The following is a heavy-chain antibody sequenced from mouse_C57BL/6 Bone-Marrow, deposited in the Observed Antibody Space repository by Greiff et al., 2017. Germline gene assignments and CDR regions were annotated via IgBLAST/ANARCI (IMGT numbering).Heavy chain of an antibody. J-gene: IGHJ4*01. CDR2: IHPNSGST. CDR3: ARAPFYDYDAMDY. D-gene: IGHD2-3*01. CDR1: GYTFTSYW. Sequence: VKLQQPGAELVKPGASVKLSCKASGYTFTSYWMHWVKQRPGQGLEWIGMIHPNSGSTNYNEKFKSKATLTVDKSSSTAYMQLSSLTSEDSAVYYCARAPFYDYDAMDYWGQGTSVTVSS. V-gene: IGHV1-64*01.